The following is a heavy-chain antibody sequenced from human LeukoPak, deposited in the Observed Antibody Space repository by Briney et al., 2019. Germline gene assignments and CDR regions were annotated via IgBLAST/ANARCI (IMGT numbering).Heavy chain of an antibody. D-gene: IGHD3-10*01. CDR1: GDSVSSNSAA. CDR2: TYYRSKWYN. J-gene: IGHJ5*02. Sequence: SQTLSLTCAISGDSVSSNSAAWNWIRQSPSRGLEWLGRTYYRSKWYNDYAVSVKSRITINPDTSKNQFSLKLNSVTPEDTAVYYCARDRGYYGSGSYYLNWFDPWGQGTLVTVSS. V-gene: IGHV6-1*01. CDR3: ARDRGYYGSGSYYLNWFDP.